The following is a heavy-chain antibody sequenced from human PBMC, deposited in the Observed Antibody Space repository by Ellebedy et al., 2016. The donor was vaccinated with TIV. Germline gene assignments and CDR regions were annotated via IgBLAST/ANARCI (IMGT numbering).Heavy chain of an antibody. CDR3: ARETGDFWSGPPYYYYMDV. J-gene: IGHJ6*03. D-gene: IGHD3-3*01. Sequence: GGSLRLXCAASGFTFSSYWMHWVRQAPGKGLVWVSRINSDGSSTSYADSVKGRFTISRDNAKNTLYLQMNSLRAEDTAVYYCARETGDFWSGPPYYYYMDVWGKGTTVTVSS. CDR1: GFTFSSYW. CDR2: INSDGSST. V-gene: IGHV3-74*01.